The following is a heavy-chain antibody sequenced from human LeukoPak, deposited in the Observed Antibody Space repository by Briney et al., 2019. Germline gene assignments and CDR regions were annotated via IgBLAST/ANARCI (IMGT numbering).Heavy chain of an antibody. CDR2: INPSGGST. CDR1: GYTFTSYY. J-gene: IGHJ6*03. Sequence: ASVKVSCKASGYTFTSYYMHWVRQAPGQGLEWMGIINPSGGSTSYAQKFQGRVTMTRDMSTSTVYMELSSLRSEDTAVYYCAREPYYDFWSGYKYYYYYYMDVWGKGTTVTVSS. V-gene: IGHV1-46*01. D-gene: IGHD3-3*01. CDR3: AREPYYDFWSGYKYYYYYYMDV.